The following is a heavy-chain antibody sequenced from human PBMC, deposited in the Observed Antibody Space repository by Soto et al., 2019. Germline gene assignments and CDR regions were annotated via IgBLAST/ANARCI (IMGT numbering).Heavy chain of an antibody. CDR2: IIPILGIA. J-gene: IGHJ4*02. CDR1: GGTFSSYT. V-gene: IGHV1-69*02. Sequence: QVQLVQSGAEVKKPGSSVKVSCKASGGTFSSYTISWVRQAPGQGLEWMGRIIPILGIANYAQKFQGRVTITAYKSTSTAYMELSSLRSEGTAVYYCARRDYYGSGSYDYWGQGTLVTVSS. D-gene: IGHD3-10*01. CDR3: ARRDYYGSGSYDY.